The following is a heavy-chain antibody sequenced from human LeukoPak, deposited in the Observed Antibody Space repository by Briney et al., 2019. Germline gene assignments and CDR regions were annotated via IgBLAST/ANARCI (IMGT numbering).Heavy chain of an antibody. Sequence: SETLSLTCAVYGGSFSGYYWSWLRQPPGKGLEWSGEINHSGSTNYNPSLTSRVTISVDTSKNQFSLKLSSVTAADTAVYYCARGLAYITGTTGRDYWGQGTLVTVSS. CDR3: ARGLAYITGTTGRDY. J-gene: IGHJ4*02. CDR2: INHSGST. D-gene: IGHD1-7*01. V-gene: IGHV4-34*01. CDR1: GGSFSGYY.